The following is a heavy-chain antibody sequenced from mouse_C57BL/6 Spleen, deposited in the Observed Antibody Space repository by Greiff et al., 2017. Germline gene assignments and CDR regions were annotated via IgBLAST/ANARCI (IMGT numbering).Heavy chain of an antibody. CDR1: GYTFTSYW. CDR3: ARSGYSNYEGVDY. D-gene: IGHD2-5*01. CDR2: IDPSDSYT. J-gene: IGHJ4*01. Sequence: QVQLQQPGAELVMPGASVKLSCKASGYTFTSYWMHWVKQRPGQGLEWIGEIDPSDSYTNYNQKFKGKSTFTVDKSSSTAYMQRSSLTSEDSAVYYCARSGYSNYEGVDYWGQGTSVTVSS. V-gene: IGHV1-69*01.